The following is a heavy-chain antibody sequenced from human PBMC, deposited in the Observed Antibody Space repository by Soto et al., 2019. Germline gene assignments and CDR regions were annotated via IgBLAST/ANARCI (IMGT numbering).Heavy chain of an antibody. CDR3: ARSGSYPDS. CDR1: GRSVNSGHYY. J-gene: IGHJ4*03. Sequence: SETLCLTCPVSGRSVNSGHYYWTWIRQPPGKGLEWIGNIYYSGSTNYNPSLKSRVTISVDPSKNQFSLKLSSVTAADTALYYCARSGSYPDSWGRGTLVTVSS. D-gene: IGHD1-26*01. CDR2: IYYSGST. V-gene: IGHV4-61*01.